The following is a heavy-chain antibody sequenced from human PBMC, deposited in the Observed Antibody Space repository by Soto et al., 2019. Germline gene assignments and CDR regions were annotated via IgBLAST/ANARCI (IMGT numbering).Heavy chain of an antibody. V-gene: IGHV3-30*18. CDR1: GFTFSSFG. D-gene: IGHD3-16*01. CDR3: AKTSGHDYVWGSSGLIP. CDR2: ISYDGSYK. J-gene: IGHJ5*02. Sequence: PRGSLRLSCAASGFTFSSFGMHWVRQAPDKGLQWVAVISYDGSYKYYADSVKGRFTISRDDSTNTMYLQMNSLRPEDTAVYYCAKTSGHDYVWGSSGLIPWGQXPLVTVSS.